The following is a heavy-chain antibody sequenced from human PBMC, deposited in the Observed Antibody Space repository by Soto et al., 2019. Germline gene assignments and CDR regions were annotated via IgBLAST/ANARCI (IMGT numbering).Heavy chain of an antibody. CDR2: IYYSGST. CDR1: GGSISSYY. V-gene: IGHV4-59*08. Sequence: PSETLSLTCTVSGGSISSYYWSWIRQPPGKGMEWIGYIYYSGSTNYNPSLKSRVTISVDTSKNQFSLKLSSVTAADTAVYYCARHLTTVTSPDYWGQGTLVTVSS. D-gene: IGHD4-17*01. J-gene: IGHJ4*02. CDR3: ARHLTTVTSPDY.